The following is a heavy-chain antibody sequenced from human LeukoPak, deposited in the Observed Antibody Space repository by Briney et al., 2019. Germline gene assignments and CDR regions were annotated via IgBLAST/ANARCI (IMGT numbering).Heavy chain of an antibody. CDR3: AKDWETNGFRGFFDY. D-gene: IGHD3-10*01. CDR1: GFTFSSYA. Sequence: GGSLRLSCAASGFTFSSYAMSWVRQAPGKGLEWVSGISGSGGTTYHANSVKGRFTISRDNSKNTLYLQMNSLRAEDTAVYYCAKDWETNGFRGFFDYWGQGSLVTVSS. J-gene: IGHJ4*02. V-gene: IGHV3-23*01. CDR2: ISGSGGTT.